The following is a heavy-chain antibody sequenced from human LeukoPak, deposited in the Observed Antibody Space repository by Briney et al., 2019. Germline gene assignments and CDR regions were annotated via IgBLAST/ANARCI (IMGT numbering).Heavy chain of an antibody. CDR3: ARVVVVAGVLDAFDI. V-gene: IGHV1-69*05. CDR1: RDTFSRDT. Sequence: GSSVKVSCKASRDTFSRDTISWVRQAPGQGLEWLGGIIPLLAIANYAQKFQGRVTITTDESTSTAYMELSSLRSEDTAVYYCARVVVVAGVLDAFDIWGLGTKVTVSS. D-gene: IGHD2-15*01. CDR2: IIPLLAIA. J-gene: IGHJ3*02.